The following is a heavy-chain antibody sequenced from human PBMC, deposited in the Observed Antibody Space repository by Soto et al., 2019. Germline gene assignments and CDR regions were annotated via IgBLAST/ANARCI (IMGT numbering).Heavy chain of an antibody. D-gene: IGHD3-3*01. J-gene: IGHJ6*02. Sequence: PGGSLRLSCAASGFTFSDSTMHWVRQASGKGLEWVGRIRSKAHSYATAYAASVKGRFTISRDDSKNSAYLQMNSLKTEDTAVYYCAKAMLLNAQYYDFWNGPRSYYYYGMDVWGQGTTVTVYS. CDR2: IRSKAHSYAT. CDR3: AKAMLLNAQYYDFWNGPRSYYYYGMDV. V-gene: IGHV3-73*01. CDR1: GFTFSDST.